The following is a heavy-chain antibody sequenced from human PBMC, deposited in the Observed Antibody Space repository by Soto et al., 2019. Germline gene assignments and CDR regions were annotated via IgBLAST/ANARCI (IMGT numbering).Heavy chain of an antibody. CDR3: ARDPKTSGGQHWAFNYFDS. Sequence: GGSLRLSCAPSAFTFSSSAMHWVRQAPGEGLEWVALISYDGTNKFYADSVKGRFTISRDNSKSTLYLQVDSLRPEDAAVYYCARDPKTSGGQHWAFNYFDSWGQGTLVTVSS. CDR2: ISYDGTNK. D-gene: IGHD7-27*01. CDR1: AFTFSSSA. V-gene: IGHV3-30-3*01. J-gene: IGHJ4*02.